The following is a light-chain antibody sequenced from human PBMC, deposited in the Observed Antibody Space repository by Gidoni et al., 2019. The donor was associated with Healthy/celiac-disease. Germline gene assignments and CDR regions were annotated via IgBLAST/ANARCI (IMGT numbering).Light chain of an antibody. Sequence: DNVRSQTPLYLSVTPGQPASISCKSSQSLLHSDGKTYLNWYLQKPGQPPQPLIYEVSHRCSGVPDRFSGSGSWTDFTLKISRVEAEDVGVYYCMQSIQLQLTFGGGTKVEIK. CDR2: EVS. J-gene: IGKJ4*01. V-gene: IGKV2D-29*01. CDR3: MQSIQLQLT. CDR1: QSLLHSDGKTY.